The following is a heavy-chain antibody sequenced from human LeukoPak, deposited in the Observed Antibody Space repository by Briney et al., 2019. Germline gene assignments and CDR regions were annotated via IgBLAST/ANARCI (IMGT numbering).Heavy chain of an antibody. CDR3: ATAYKLELRKSYAFDV. CDR2: FDPEDGET. J-gene: IGHJ3*01. CDR1: GYTLTELS. D-gene: IGHD1-7*01. V-gene: IGHV1-24*01. Sequence: GASVKVSCKVSGYTLTELSMHWVRQAPGKGLEWMGGFDPEDGETIYAQKFQGRVTMTEDTSTDTAYMELSSLRSEDTAVYYCATAYKLELRKSYAFDVWGQGTMVTVSS.